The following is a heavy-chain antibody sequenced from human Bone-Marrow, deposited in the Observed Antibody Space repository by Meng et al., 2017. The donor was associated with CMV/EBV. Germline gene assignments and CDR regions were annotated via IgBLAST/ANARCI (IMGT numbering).Heavy chain of an antibody. CDR2: ISAYNGNT. J-gene: IGHJ6*02. V-gene: IGHV1-18*01. D-gene: IGHD4-11*01. CDR1: GYTFTSYG. CDR3: ARNSNYYYYYYYGMDV. Sequence: ASVKVSCKASGYTFTSYGISWVRQAPGQGLEWMGWISAYNGNTNYAQKLQGRVTMATDTSTSTAYMELRSLRSDDTAVYYCARNSNYYYYYYYGMDVWGQGTTVTVSS.